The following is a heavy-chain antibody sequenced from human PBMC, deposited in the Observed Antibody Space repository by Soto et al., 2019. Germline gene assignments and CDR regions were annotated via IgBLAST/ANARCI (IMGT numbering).Heavy chain of an antibody. CDR3: VRGHGGYFDH. V-gene: IGHV1-18*01. J-gene: IGHJ4*02. CDR2: ISAYNGHT. Sequence: QVQLVQSGVEVKKPGASVKVSCKAMGYTFTNYGLSWVRQAPGEGLEWLGWISAYNGHTKYAQKVQDRVTLTTDTSASTAYLELRSLTYDDTAVYYCVRGHGGYFDHWGQGTLVLVSS. D-gene: IGHD3-16*01. CDR1: GYTFTNYG.